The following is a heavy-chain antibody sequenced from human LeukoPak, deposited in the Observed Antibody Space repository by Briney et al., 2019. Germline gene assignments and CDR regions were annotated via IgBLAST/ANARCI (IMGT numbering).Heavy chain of an antibody. CDR1: GYSFTNYW. Sequence: GESLKISCKGSGYSFTNYWIGWVRQMPGKGLEWMGIIYPGDSDTRYSPPFQGQVTISADKSTTTAYLQWSSLKASDTAMYYCARPLGVGATSAFHIWGQGTMVTVSS. CDR2: IYPGDSDT. D-gene: IGHD1-26*01. J-gene: IGHJ3*02. V-gene: IGHV5-51*01. CDR3: ARPLGVGATSAFHI.